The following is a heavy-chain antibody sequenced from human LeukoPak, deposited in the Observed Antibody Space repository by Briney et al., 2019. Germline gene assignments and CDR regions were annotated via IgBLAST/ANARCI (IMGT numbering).Heavy chain of an antibody. CDR1: GGSISSYY. D-gene: IGHD3-3*01. CDR2: IYYSGST. Sequence: KPSETLSLTCTVSGGSISSYYWSWIRQPPGKGLEWIGYIYYSGSTNYNPSLKSRVTISVDTSKNQFSLKLSSVTAADTAVYYCARSPLRFLEWLGDPYYYYMDVWGKGTTVTVSS. V-gene: IGHV4-59*01. CDR3: ARSPLRFLEWLGDPYYYYMDV. J-gene: IGHJ6*03.